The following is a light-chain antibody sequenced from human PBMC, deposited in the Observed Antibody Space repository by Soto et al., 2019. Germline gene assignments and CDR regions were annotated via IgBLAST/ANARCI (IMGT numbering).Light chain of an antibody. J-gene: IGLJ1*01. Sequence: QSALTQPASVSGSPGQSITISCTGTTSDFGFYNYVSWYQHHPGKAPKLLIYEVTNRHSGVSNRFSGSKSGNTASLTISGLQAEDEAYYYCSSYTSSTDYVFGTGTKLTVL. CDR2: EVT. CDR1: TSDFGFYNY. CDR3: SSYTSSTDYV. V-gene: IGLV2-14*01.